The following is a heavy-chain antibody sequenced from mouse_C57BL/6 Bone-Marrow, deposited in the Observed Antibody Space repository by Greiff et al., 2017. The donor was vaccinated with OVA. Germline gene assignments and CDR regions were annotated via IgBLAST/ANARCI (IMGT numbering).Heavy chain of an antibody. V-gene: IGHV1-64*01. CDR3: ARSGDWDVY. D-gene: IGHD4-1*01. CDR2: IHPNSGST. CDR1: GYTFTSYW. J-gene: IGHJ2*01. Sequence: QAQLQQSGAELVKPGASVKLSCKASGYTFTSYWMHWVKQRPGQGLEWIGMIHPNSGSTNYNEKFKSKATLTVDKSSSTAYMQLSSLTSEDSAVYYCARSGDWDVYWGQVTTLTVSS.